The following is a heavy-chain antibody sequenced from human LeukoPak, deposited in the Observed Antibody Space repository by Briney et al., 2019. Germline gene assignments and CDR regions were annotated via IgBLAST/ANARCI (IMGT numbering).Heavy chain of an antibody. Sequence: ASVKVSCKASGYTFTSYDINWVRQATGQGLEWMGWMNPNSGNTGYAQKFQGRVTITRNTSISTAYMELSSLRSEDTAVYYCARSLSSSWYSQVVYYFDYWGQGTLVTVSS. J-gene: IGHJ4*02. CDR1: GYTFTSYD. CDR2: MNPNSGNT. V-gene: IGHV1-8*03. CDR3: ARSLSSSWYSQVVYYFDY. D-gene: IGHD6-13*01.